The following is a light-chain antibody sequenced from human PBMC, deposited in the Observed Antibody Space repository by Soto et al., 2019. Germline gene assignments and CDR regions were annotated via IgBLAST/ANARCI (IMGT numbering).Light chain of an antibody. Sequence: QSALTQPASVSGSPRQSITISCTGTSSDLGGYNYVSWYQLHPGQDPKLMIYDVSNRPSGVSNRFSGSKSGNTASLTISGLQAEDEADYYCSSYTSSTTLVVFGAGTKVTVL. CDR1: SSDLGGYNY. J-gene: IGLJ1*01. V-gene: IGLV2-14*01. CDR3: SSYTSSTTLVV. CDR2: DVS.